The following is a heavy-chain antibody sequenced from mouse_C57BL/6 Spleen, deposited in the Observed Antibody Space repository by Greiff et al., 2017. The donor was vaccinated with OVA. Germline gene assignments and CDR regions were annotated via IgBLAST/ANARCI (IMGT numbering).Heavy chain of an antibody. D-gene: IGHD4-1*01. V-gene: IGHV1-69*01. J-gene: IGHJ2*01. CDR2: IDPSDSYT. CDR1: GYTFTSYW. Sequence: QVQLQQPGAELVMPGASVKLSCKASGYTFTSYWMHWVKQRPGQGLEWIGEIDPSDSYTNYNQKFKGKATLTVDTSSSTAYMQLSSLTSEDSAVYYCARSAELTGTGYFDYWGQGTTLTVSS. CDR3: ARSAELTGTGYFDY.